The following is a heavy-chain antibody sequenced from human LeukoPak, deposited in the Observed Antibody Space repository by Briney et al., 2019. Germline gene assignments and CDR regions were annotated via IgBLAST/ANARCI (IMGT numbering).Heavy chain of an antibody. CDR2: IYYSGST. V-gene: IGHV4-39*01. J-gene: IGHJ6*02. Sequence: PSETLSLTCTVSGGSISSSSYYWGWIRQPPGKGLEWIGSIYYSGSTYYNPSLKSRVTISVDTSKNQFSLKLSSVTVADTAVYYCVRQFVGYYDSSGYLNYYYYYGMDVWGQGTTVTVSS. D-gene: IGHD3-22*01. CDR3: VRQFVGYYDSSGYLNYYYYYGMDV. CDR1: GGSISSSSYY.